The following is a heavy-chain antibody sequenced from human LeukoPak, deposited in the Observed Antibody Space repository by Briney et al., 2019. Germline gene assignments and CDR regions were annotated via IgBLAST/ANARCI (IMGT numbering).Heavy chain of an antibody. Sequence: WGSLRLSCAASGFIFSSYAMHWVRQAPGKGLEWVAVVSYDGSNKYADSVKGRFTISRDNSKNTLYLQMNSLRAEDTAVYYCALNRGSGWYFHYWGQGTLVTVSS. J-gene: IGHJ4*02. CDR1: GFIFSSYA. CDR2: VSYDGSNK. V-gene: IGHV3-30*04. CDR3: ALNRGSGWYFHY. D-gene: IGHD6-19*01.